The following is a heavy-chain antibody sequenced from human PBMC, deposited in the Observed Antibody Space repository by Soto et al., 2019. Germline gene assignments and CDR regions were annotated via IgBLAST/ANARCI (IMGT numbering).Heavy chain of an antibody. D-gene: IGHD5-12*01. Sequence: QVQLVQSGPEVKRPGSSVKVSCKASGGTFNSYSFSWVRQAPGQGLEWMGGIIPIYGSAHYAQNFQGRFTITADESTSTVAMDLSSLRSDDTAIYYCATIRDGYNVHFFYGMDVWGQGTTVTVSS. CDR1: GGTFNSYS. CDR2: IIPIYGSA. V-gene: IGHV1-69*12. CDR3: ATIRDGYNVHFFYGMDV. J-gene: IGHJ6*02.